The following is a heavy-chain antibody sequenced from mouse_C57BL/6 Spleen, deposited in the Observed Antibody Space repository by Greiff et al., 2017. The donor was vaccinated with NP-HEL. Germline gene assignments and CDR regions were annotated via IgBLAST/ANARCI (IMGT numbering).Heavy chain of an antibody. CDR1: GYTFTSYW. J-gene: IGHJ4*01. CDR3: ARMGPYGSSPYYYAMDY. D-gene: IGHD1-1*01. Sequence: VQLQQPGAELVKPGASVKLSCKASGYTFTSYWMHWVKQRPGPGLEWIGMIHPNSGSTNYNEKFKSKATLTVDKSSSTAYMQLSSLTSEDSAVYYCARMGPYGSSPYYYAMDYWGQGTSVTVSS. CDR2: IHPNSGST. V-gene: IGHV1-64*01.